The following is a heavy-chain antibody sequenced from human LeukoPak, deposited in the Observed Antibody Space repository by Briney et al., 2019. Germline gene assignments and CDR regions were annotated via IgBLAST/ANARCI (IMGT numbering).Heavy chain of an antibody. V-gene: IGHV3-48*03. Sequence: GGSLRPSCAASGFSISSYEMNWVRQAPGEGLEWVSYISSSGSTIYYADSVKGRFTMSRDNAKNSLYLQMNSLRAEDTAVYCCARFSTTWYTALDYWGQGTVVTVSS. CDR3: ARFSTTWYTALDY. D-gene: IGHD6-13*01. CDR2: ISSSGSTI. J-gene: IGHJ4*02. CDR1: GFSISSYE.